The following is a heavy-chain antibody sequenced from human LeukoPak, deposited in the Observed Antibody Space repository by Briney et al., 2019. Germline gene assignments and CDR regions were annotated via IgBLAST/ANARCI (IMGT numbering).Heavy chain of an antibody. D-gene: IGHD3-22*01. CDR1: GFTFSSYA. CDR3: AKDPNYYDSSTPGLGDY. J-gene: IGHJ4*02. V-gene: IGHV3-23*01. CDR2: ISGSGGST. Sequence: PGGSLRLSCAASGFTFSSYAMSWVRQAPGKGLEWVSAISGSGGSTYYADSVKGRFTISRDNSKNTLYLQMNSLRAEDTAVYYCAKDPNYYDSSTPGLGDYWGQGTLATVSS.